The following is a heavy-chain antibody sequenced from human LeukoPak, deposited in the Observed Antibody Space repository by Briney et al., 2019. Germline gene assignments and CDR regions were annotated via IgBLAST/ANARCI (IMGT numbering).Heavy chain of an antibody. V-gene: IGHV3-7*03. CDR1: GFSFSTHS. D-gene: IGHD6-19*01. CDR2: INHDGSEK. Sequence: GGSLRLSCAASGFSFSTHSLTWVRQAPGKGLQWVATINHDGSEKDYVDSVKGRFTISRDNAENSLYLQLNSLRAEDTVIYYCARGSGWLDYWGQGTLVTVSS. J-gene: IGHJ4*02. CDR3: ARGSGWLDY.